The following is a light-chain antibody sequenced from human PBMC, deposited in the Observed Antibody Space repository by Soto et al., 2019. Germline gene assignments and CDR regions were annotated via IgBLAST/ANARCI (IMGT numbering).Light chain of an antibody. J-gene: IGKJ2*01. CDR1: QTLRRTY. V-gene: IGKV3-20*01. CDR3: NQYDNAPQT. CDR2: GAY. Sequence: EIVLMQSPGTLSLSPGERATLSCRASQTLRRTYIAWYQQKPGQAHRVLIYGAYKRATGIQDRFSGSGSGTDFSLTIRRLEPEDFAVYYCNQYDNAPQTYGQGTKVDIK.